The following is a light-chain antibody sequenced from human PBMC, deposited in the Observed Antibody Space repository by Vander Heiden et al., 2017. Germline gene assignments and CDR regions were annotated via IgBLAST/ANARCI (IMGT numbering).Light chain of an antibody. CDR3: QSYDSSLSGVV. J-gene: IGLJ2*01. CDR1: SSNIGAGYD. V-gene: IGLV1-40*01. CDR2: GNS. Sequence: QSVLTQPPSVSGAPGQRVPTSCTGSSSNIGAGYDVHWYHQLPGTAPNLLIYGNSNRPSGVPDRFSGSKSGTSATLAITGLQAEDEADYYCQSYDSSLSGVVFGGGTKLTVL.